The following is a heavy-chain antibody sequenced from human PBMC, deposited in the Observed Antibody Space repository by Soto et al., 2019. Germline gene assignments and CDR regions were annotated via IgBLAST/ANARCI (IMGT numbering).Heavy chain of an antibody. Sequence: QVQLLQSGAEVKKPGASVKVSCKASGYKFTTYGITWVRQAPGQGLEWLGGISTYNGNTDYAQNLQDRVNMTTETTTSTASLEVRRLPSDYTAVYFCARGLGTNGLDVWGQGTTVTVSS. CDR3: ARGLGTNGLDV. V-gene: IGHV1-18*04. J-gene: IGHJ6*02. CDR1: GYKFTTYG. CDR2: ISTYNGNT. D-gene: IGHD7-27*01.